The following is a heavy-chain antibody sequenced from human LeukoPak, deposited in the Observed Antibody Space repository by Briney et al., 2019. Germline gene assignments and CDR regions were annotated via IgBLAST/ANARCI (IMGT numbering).Heavy chain of an antibody. Sequence: GGSLRLSCAASGFTFSSFAMSWVRQAPGKGPEWVSTISRSGGSTYYADSVKGRFTISRDNSESTLDVQMNSLRAEDTAVYYCALIAVAGMRGPDYWGQGTLVTVSS. V-gene: IGHV3-23*01. D-gene: IGHD6-19*01. CDR3: ALIAVAGMRGPDY. CDR1: GFTFSSFA. CDR2: ISRSGGST. J-gene: IGHJ4*02.